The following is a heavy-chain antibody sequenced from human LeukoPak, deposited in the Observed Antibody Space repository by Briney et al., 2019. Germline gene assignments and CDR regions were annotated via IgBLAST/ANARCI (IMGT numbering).Heavy chain of an antibody. Sequence: ASVKVSCKASGYTFTSYAMHWVRQAPGQRLEWMGWINAGNGNTKYSQKFQGRVAITRDTSASTAYMELSSLRSEDTAVYYCAREDEWELLGLDYWGQGTLVTVSS. CDR1: GYTFTSYA. D-gene: IGHD1-26*01. V-gene: IGHV1-3*01. CDR3: AREDEWELLGLDY. CDR2: INAGNGNT. J-gene: IGHJ4*02.